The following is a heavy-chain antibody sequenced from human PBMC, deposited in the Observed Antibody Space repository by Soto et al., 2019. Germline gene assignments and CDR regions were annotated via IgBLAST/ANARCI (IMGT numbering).Heavy chain of an antibody. CDR2: IYYSGST. CDR1: GGSISSGGYY. J-gene: IGHJ4*02. CDR3: ASSAYGIVGATFVGFDY. D-gene: IGHD1-26*01. Sequence: SETLSLTCTVSGGSISSGGYYWSWVRQHPGKGLEWIGYIYYSGSTYYNPSLKSRVTISVDTSKNQFSLKLSSVTAADTAVYYCASSAYGIVGATFVGFDYWGQGTLVTVSS. V-gene: IGHV4-31*03.